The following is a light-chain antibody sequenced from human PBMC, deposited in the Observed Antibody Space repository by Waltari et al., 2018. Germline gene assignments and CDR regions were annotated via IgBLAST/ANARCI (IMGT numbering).Light chain of an antibody. J-gene: IGLJ2*01. CDR2: DDR. V-gene: IGLV6-57*02. CDR1: SGRIATNY. CDR3: QSYYNRSLV. Sequence: FMLTQPHSVSESPGKTVTISCTASSGRIATNYVHWYQQRPGSAPTTVIYDDRQRPSGVPDRFSGSIDDFSYSASLTISELQTEDEADYYCQSYYNRSLVFGGGTRLTVL.